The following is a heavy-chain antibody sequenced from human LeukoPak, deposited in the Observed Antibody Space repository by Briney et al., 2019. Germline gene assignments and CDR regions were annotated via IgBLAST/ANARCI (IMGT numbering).Heavy chain of an antibody. V-gene: IGHV4-34*01. CDR1: GGSISSYY. D-gene: IGHD3-22*01. CDR2: INHSGST. J-gene: IGHJ4*02. Sequence: SEALSLTCTVSGGSISSYYWSWIRQPPGKGLEWIGEINHSGSTNYNPSLKSRVTISVDTSKNQFSLKLSSVTAADTAVYYCARRGDYYDSSGLNYWGQGTLVTVSS. CDR3: ARRGDYYDSSGLNY.